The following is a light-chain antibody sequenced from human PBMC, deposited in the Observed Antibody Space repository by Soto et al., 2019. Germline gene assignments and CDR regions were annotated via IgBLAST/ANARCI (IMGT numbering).Light chain of an antibody. V-gene: IGLV2-14*01. CDR2: EVI. CDR1: SSDVGTYNY. Sequence: QSALTQPASVSGSPGQSITISCTGTSSDVGTYNYVSWYQQHPAKAPKLMIFEVINRPSGVSSRFSGSKSGNTASLTISGLQAEDEAEYYCSSYTSGSSHHVFGTGTKLTVL. J-gene: IGLJ1*01. CDR3: SSYTSGSSHHV.